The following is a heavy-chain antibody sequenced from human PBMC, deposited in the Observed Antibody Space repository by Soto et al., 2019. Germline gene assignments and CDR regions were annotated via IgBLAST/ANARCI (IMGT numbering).Heavy chain of an antibody. J-gene: IGHJ4*02. D-gene: IGHD3-3*01. CDR1: GFTFGDYA. Sequence: PGGSLRLSCTASGFTFGDYAMSWVRQAPGKGLEWVGFIRSKAYGGTTEYAASVKGRFTISRDDSKSIAYLQMNSLKTEDTAVYYCTRVYYDFWSGSHYFDYWGQGTLV. V-gene: IGHV3-49*04. CDR3: TRVYYDFWSGSHYFDY. CDR2: IRSKAYGGTT.